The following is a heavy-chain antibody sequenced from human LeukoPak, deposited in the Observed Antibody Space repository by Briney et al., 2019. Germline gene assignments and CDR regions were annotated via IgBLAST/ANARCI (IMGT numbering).Heavy chain of an antibody. CDR2: ISGSGGST. V-gene: IGHV3-23*01. J-gene: IGHJ4*02. Sequence: GGSLRLSCAASGFTFSSYAMSWVRQAPGKGLEWVSAISGSGGSTYYADSVKGRFTISRDNSKNTLYLQMNSLRAEDTAVYYCAKDVGQTPMATSDYWGQGTLVTVSS. D-gene: IGHD5-18*01. CDR1: GFTFSSYA. CDR3: AKDVGQTPMATSDY.